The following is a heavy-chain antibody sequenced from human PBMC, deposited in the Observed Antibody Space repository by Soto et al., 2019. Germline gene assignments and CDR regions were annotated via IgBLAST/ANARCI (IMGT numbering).Heavy chain of an antibody. CDR2: INWKSDI. D-gene: IGHD3-16*01. CDR1: GFTFDDNA. CDR3: AISQDRGGRTTFIY. J-gene: IGHJ4*02. V-gene: IGHV3-9*01. Sequence: EVHLVESGGASEQPGRSLRLSCAVSGFTFDDNAMHWVRQAPEKGLEWVSGINWKSDIGYADSVKGRFTISRDNAENSLYLQMNSLRAEDTALYYCAISQDRGGRTTFIYWGQGTQVTVSS.